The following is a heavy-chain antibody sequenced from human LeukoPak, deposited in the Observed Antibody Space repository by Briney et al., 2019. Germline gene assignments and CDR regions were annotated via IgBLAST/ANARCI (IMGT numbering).Heavy chain of an antibody. D-gene: IGHD3-22*01. V-gene: IGHV3-9*01. J-gene: IGHJ4*02. CDR3: AKDMEYDSSSPLDY. CDR2: ISMNSGSI. Sequence: GGSLRLSCAASGFTFDDYAMAGVRHAPGKGREGVSGISMNSGSIGYADSVKGRFTISRDNAKNSLYLQMNSLRAEDTALYYCAKDMEYDSSSPLDYWGQGTLVTVSS. CDR1: GFTFDDYA.